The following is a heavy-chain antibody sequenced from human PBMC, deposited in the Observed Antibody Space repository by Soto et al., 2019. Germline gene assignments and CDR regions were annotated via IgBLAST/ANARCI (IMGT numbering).Heavy chain of an antibody. J-gene: IGHJ4*02. CDR1: GFTVSNYW. V-gene: IGHV3-74*01. Sequence: GGSLRLSCAASGFTVSNYWTHGVRQAPGKGLVWVSRINGDGSTTTYADFVKGRFTISRDNAKNTLYLQMDSLGADDTAVYYCTRGGTSATYWGLFDYWGQGALVTVSS. D-gene: IGHD7-27*01. CDR2: INGDGSTT. CDR3: TRGGTSATYWGLFDY.